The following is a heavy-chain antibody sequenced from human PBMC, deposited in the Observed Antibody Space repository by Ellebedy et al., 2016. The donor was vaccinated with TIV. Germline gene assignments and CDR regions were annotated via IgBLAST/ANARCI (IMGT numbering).Heavy chain of an antibody. J-gene: IGHJ6*03. Sequence: SVKVSXKVSGYTLTKLPIYWVRQAPGQGLEWMGGIIPVFGTSNYAQNFLGRLTITADESTGTAYMELSSPRFEDTALYFCASSVLRGGVASIGGNYYYFMDVWGKGTTVTVSS. V-gene: IGHV1-69*13. CDR2: IIPVFGTS. CDR3: ASSVLRGGVASIGGNYYYFMDV. CDR1: GYTLTKLP. D-gene: IGHD3-16*01.